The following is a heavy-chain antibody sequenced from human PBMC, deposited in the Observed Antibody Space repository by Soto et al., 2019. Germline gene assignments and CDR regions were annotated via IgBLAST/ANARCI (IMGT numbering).Heavy chain of an antibody. Sequence: ASVKVSCKTSGYIFTTYAMHWVRQAPGQSLEWMGWINTGNGNPRYSQKFQGRVTITRDTSANTVYMELSSLRSEDTAVYYCARDAYYGSKTPFDYWGQGTLVTVSS. CDR2: INTGNGNP. J-gene: IGHJ4*02. D-gene: IGHD3-10*01. CDR3: ARDAYYGSKTPFDY. V-gene: IGHV1-3*04. CDR1: GYIFTTYA.